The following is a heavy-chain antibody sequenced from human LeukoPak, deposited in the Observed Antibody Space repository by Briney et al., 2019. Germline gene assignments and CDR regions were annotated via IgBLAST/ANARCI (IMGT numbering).Heavy chain of an antibody. CDR3: ARGGGITMVRGVIYFPPYNWFDP. CDR2: IYYSGST. CDR1: GGSISSYY. V-gene: IGHV4-59*01. Sequence: PSETLSLTCTVSGGSISSYYWSWIRQPPGKGLEWIGYIYYSGSTNYKPSLKSRVTISVDTSKNQFSLKLNSVTAADTAVYYCARGGGITMVRGVIYFPPYNWFDPWGQGTLVTVSS. D-gene: IGHD3-10*01. J-gene: IGHJ5*02.